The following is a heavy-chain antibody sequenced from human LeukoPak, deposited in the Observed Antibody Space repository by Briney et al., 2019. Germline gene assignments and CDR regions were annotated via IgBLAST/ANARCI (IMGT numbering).Heavy chain of an antibody. CDR2: ISSSSSYI. V-gene: IGHV3-21*01. D-gene: IGHD6-13*01. CDR1: GFTFSSYS. J-gene: IGHJ4*02. Sequence: GGSLRLSCAASGFTFSSYSMNWVRQAPGKGLQWVSSISSSSSYIYYADSVKGRFTISRDNAKNSLYLQMNSLRAEDTAVYYCARSIDSSSWTLWGQGTLVTVSS. CDR3: ARSIDSSSWTL.